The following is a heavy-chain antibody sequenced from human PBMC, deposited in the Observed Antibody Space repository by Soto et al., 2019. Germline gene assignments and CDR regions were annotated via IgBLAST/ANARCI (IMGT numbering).Heavy chain of an antibody. V-gene: IGHV3-33*01. D-gene: IGHD4-17*01. CDR3: ARDQTTVTNYYYGMDV. CDR2: IWYDGSNK. Sequence: GGSLRLSCAASGFTFSSYGMHWVRQAPGKGLEWVAVIWYDGSNKYYADSVKGRFTISRDNSKNTLYLQMNSLRAEDTAVYYCARDQTTVTNYYYGMDVWGQGTTVTVSS. CDR1: GFTFSSYG. J-gene: IGHJ6*02.